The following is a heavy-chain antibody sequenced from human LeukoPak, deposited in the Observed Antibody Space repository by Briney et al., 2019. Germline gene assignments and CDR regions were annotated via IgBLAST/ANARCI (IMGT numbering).Heavy chain of an antibody. Sequence: SETLSLTCTVSGGSISSSSYYWGWIRQPPGKGLEWIGSIYYSGSTYYNPSLKSRVTISVDTSKNQFSLKLSSVTAADTAVYYCAREDYFDSSGYLNWGQGTLVTVSS. CDR1: GGSISSSSYY. V-gene: IGHV4-39*01. CDR3: AREDYFDSSGYLN. D-gene: IGHD3-22*01. CDR2: IYYSGST. J-gene: IGHJ4*02.